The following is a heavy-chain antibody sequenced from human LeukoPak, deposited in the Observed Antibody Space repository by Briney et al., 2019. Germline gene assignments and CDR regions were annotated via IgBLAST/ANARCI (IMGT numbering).Heavy chain of an antibody. CDR1: GFTFSSYG. CDR3: AKGTMTAEYFQH. D-gene: IGHD2-2*01. Sequence: GRSLRLSCAASGFTFSSYGMHWVRQAPGKGLEWVAVISYDGSNKYYADSVKGRFTISRDNSKNTLYLQMNSLRAEDTAVYYCAKGTMTAEYFQHWGQGTLVTVSS. CDR2: ISYDGSNK. J-gene: IGHJ1*01. V-gene: IGHV3-30*18.